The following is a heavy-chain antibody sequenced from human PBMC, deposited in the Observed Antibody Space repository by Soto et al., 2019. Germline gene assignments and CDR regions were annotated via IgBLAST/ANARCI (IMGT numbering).Heavy chain of an antibody. CDR2: IYATGTT. CDR1: GASISGFY. V-gene: IGHV4-4*07. J-gene: IGHJ5*02. Sequence: SETLSLTCTVSGASISGFYWGWIRKSAGKGLEWIGRIYATGTTDYNPSLKSRVMMSVDTSKKQFSLKLRSVTAADTAVYYCVRGGTKTLRDWFDPWGQGISVTVSS. D-gene: IGHD1-1*01. CDR3: VRGGTKTLRDWFDP.